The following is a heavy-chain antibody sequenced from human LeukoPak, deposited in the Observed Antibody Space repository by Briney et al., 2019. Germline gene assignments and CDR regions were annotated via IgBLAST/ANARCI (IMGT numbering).Heavy chain of an antibody. Sequence: SETLSLTCNVSGGSISSYYWSWIRQPPGKGLEWIGYIYYSGSTNYNPSLKSRVTISVDTSKKQFSLKVSSVTAADTAVYFCARGRGYTYGIDAFDIWGQGTWSPSLQ. J-gene: IGHJ3*02. CDR1: GGSISSYY. CDR3: ARGRGYTYGIDAFDI. D-gene: IGHD5-18*01. CDR2: IYYSGST. V-gene: IGHV4-59*01.